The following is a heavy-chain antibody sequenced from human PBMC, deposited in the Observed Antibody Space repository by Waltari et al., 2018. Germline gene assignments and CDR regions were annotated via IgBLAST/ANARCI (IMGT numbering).Heavy chain of an antibody. D-gene: IGHD3-3*01. CDR3: ARVFGDYYYYMHV. J-gene: IGHJ6*03. Sequence: QVQLQQWGAGLLKTSETLSLTCDVSGGSLSGYHCTWIRQPPGKGLEWIGEIHDSGRTTYNPSLGRRVTVSIATANNQFSRRVRSVTAADTAVYYCARVFGDYYYYMHVGGKGTTVTISS. V-gene: IGHV4-34*02. CDR1: GGSLSGYH. CDR2: IHDSGRT.